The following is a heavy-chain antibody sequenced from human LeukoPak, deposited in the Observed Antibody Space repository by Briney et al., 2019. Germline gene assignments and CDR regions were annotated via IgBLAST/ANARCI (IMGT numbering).Heavy chain of an antibody. CDR1: GGTFSSYA. CDR2: IIPLFGTA. J-gene: IGHJ3*02. Sequence: ASEKVSCKASGGTFSSYAISWVRQAPGQGLEWMGRIIPLFGTANYAQKFQGRVTITTDESTSTAYMELSSLRSEDTAVYYCARDRDYYDISQDAFDIWGQGTMVTVSS. CDR3: ARDRDYYDISQDAFDI. V-gene: IGHV1-69*05. D-gene: IGHD3-22*01.